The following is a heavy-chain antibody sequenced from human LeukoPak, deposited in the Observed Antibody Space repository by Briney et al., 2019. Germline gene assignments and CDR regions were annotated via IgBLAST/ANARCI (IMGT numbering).Heavy chain of an antibody. Sequence: GGSLRLSCAASGFNFSSYAMHWVRQAPGKGLEWVAVISYDGSNKYYADSVKGRFTISRDNSKNTLYLQMNSLRAEDTAVYYCATGGLGVVVPAATFDYWGQGTLVTVSS. CDR2: ISYDGSNK. V-gene: IGHV3-30-3*01. CDR1: GFNFSSYA. D-gene: IGHD2-2*01. J-gene: IGHJ4*02. CDR3: ATGGLGVVVPAATFDY.